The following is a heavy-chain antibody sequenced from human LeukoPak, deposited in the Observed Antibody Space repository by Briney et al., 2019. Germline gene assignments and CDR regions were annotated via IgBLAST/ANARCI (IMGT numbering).Heavy chain of an antibody. CDR3: ARDLEWLSISAYYYYGMDV. D-gene: IGHD3-3*01. Sequence: GGSLRLSCAASGFTFSSYAMYWVRPAPGKGLEWVAVISYDGSNKYYADSVKGRFTISRDNSKNTLYLQMNSLRAEDTAVYYCARDLEWLSISAYYYYGMDVWGQGTAVTVSS. V-gene: IGHV3-30-3*01. CDR1: GFTFSSYA. CDR2: ISYDGSNK. J-gene: IGHJ6*02.